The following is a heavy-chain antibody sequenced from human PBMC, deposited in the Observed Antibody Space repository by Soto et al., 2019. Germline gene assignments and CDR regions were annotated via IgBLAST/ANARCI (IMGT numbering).Heavy chain of an antibody. V-gene: IGHV4-34*12. Sequence: QVQLQQWGAGPLRPLETLSLTCGVSGGSFSGYYWAWIRQSPGKGVEWIGEIIDRGSINYTPSLKSRVSISVDTSKNHYSLNLRSVTAADTAVYYCARESHDILTGPPWVWYFDLWGRGTLVTVSS. J-gene: IGHJ2*01. CDR2: IIDRGSI. D-gene: IGHD3-9*01. CDR3: ARESHDILTGPPWVWYFDL. CDR1: GGSFSGYY.